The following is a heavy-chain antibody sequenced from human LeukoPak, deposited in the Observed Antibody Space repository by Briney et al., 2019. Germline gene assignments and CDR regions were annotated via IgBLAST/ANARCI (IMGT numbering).Heavy chain of an antibody. D-gene: IGHD4/OR15-4a*01. V-gene: IGHV3-7*03. CDR3: ARESPYGAIDY. Sequence: GGSLRLSCAASGFTFSTYWMTWVRQAPGEGLQWVASINEDGSETNYADSVKGRFTISRDNDKNSLYLQMSSLRADDTAVYYCARESPYGAIDYWGQGTLVIVPP. CDR2: INEDGSET. CDR1: GFTFSTYW. J-gene: IGHJ4*02.